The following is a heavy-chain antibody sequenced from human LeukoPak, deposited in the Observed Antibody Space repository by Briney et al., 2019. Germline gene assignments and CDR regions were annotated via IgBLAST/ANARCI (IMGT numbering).Heavy chain of an antibody. CDR2: IYYSGNT. V-gene: IGHV4-59*01. CDR1: GGSITNYY. D-gene: IGHD6-19*01. Sequence: SETLSLTCAVSGGSITNYYWNWIRQPPGKGLEWIGYIYYSGNTNYNPSLKSRVTISVDTSKNQFSLKLSSVTAADTAVYYCAREWQWLVGGNWFDPWGQGTLVTVSS. CDR3: AREWQWLVGGNWFDP. J-gene: IGHJ5*02.